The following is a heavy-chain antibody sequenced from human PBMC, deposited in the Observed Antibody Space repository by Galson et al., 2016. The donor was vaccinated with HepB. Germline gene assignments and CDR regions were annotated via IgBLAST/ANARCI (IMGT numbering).Heavy chain of an antibody. J-gene: IGHJ4*02. CDR3: AGRPSRGRVEY. V-gene: IGHV4-39*01. CDR2: IYYTGST. Sequence: SETLSLTCSVSGGSISRSNHYWGWIRQPPGKGLEWIGTIYYTGSTYYNPSLKSRVTISVDTSKNQFSLELSSVTAADTAVYYCAGRPSRGRVEYWGQGTLVTVSS. D-gene: IGHD3-10*01. CDR1: GGSISRSNHY.